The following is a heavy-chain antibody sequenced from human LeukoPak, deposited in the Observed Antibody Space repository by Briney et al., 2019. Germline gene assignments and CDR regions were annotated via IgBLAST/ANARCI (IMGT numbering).Heavy chain of an antibody. CDR3: ARMGPSGSYYSTLFDY. CDR2: IYPGDSDT. J-gene: IGHJ4*02. Sequence: GESLKISCKGSGYSFTSYWIGWVRQMPGKGLEWMGIIYPGDSDTRYSPSFQGQVTISADKSISTAYLQWSSLKASDTAMYYCARMGPSGSYYSTLFDYWGQGTLDTVSS. V-gene: IGHV5-51*01. CDR1: GYSFTSYW. D-gene: IGHD3-10*01.